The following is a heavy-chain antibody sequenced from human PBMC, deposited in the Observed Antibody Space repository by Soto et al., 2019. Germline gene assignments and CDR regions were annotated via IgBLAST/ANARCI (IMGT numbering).Heavy chain of an antibody. CDR2: INAGNADT. J-gene: IGHJ4*02. CDR1: GYTFTSYA. Sequence: VASVKVSCKASGYTFTSYAFHWVRQAPGQRLEWMGWINAGNADTKYSQKFQGRVNITRDTSANSAYMELSSLRSEDTAVYYCARDSGYASYYFDYWGQGTLVTVSS. CDR3: ARDSGYASYYFDY. D-gene: IGHD5-12*01. V-gene: IGHV1-3*01.